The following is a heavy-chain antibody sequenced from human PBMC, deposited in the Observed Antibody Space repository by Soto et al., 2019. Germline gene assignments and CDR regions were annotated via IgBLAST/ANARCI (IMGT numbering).Heavy chain of an antibody. J-gene: IGHJ6*02. Sequence: QPGGSLRLSCEGSGFTVSSHAMTWIRQAPGKGPEWVSTITADGGTYYADSVKGRFTISRDNSKNTLYLQMNSLRGEDTAVYFCAKDQVYEYCCGDCFLGYYYGLDVWGQGTTVTVSS. D-gene: IGHD2-21*02. V-gene: IGHV3-23*01. CDR1: GFTVSSHA. CDR2: ITADGGT. CDR3: AKDQVYEYCCGDCFLGYYYGLDV.